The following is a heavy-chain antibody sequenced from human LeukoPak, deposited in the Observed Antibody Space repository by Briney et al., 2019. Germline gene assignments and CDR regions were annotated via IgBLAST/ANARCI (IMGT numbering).Heavy chain of an antibody. Sequence: GESLKISCKGSGYNFPIYWIAWVRQMPGKGLEWMGIIYPGDSDTRYSPSFQGQVTISADKSISTAYLQWSSLKASDTAMYYCARTYNWNYVKDYWGQGTLVTVSS. CDR1: GYNFPIYW. V-gene: IGHV5-51*01. D-gene: IGHD1-7*01. CDR3: ARTYNWNYVKDY. J-gene: IGHJ4*02. CDR2: IYPGDSDT.